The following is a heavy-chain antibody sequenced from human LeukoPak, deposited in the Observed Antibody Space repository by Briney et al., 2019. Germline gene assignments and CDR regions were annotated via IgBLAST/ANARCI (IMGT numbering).Heavy chain of an antibody. V-gene: IGHV3-23*01. CDR2: ISGSGGST. Sequence: GGSLRLSCTASGLTFSSYAMSWVRQAPGKGLEWVSAISGSGGSTYYADSVKGRFTISRDNSKNTLYLQMNSLRAEDTAVYYCAKAYDFWSGYSTKFDYWGQGTLVTVSS. J-gene: IGHJ4*02. D-gene: IGHD3-3*01. CDR1: GLTFSSYA. CDR3: AKAYDFWSGYSTKFDY.